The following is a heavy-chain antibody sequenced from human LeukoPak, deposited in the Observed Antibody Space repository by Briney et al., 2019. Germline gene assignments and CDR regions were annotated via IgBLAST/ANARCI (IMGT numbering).Heavy chain of an antibody. CDR3: ARGGTPGYSTGWIDY. J-gene: IGHJ4*02. D-gene: IGHD6-19*01. Sequence: GGSLRLSCAASGFRFSTYSMTWVRQAPGKGLEWVSSIRGGGEDTYYADSVKGRFTISRDNSKNTLYLQMNSLRGEDTAVYYCARGGTPGYSTGWIDYWGQGTLVTVSS. V-gene: IGHV3-23*01. CDR2: IRGGGEDT. CDR1: GFRFSTYS.